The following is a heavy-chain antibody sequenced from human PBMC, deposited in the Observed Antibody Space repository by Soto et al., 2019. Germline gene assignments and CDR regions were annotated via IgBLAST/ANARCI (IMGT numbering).Heavy chain of an antibody. CDR1: GYSFTSHA. Sequence: QVQLVQSGADVKKPGASVRVSCKTSGYSFTSHAMHWVRQAPGQRLEWLGWMNVGNGDTKYSEKLQDRVTITRDTSAGTAYMGLANLTSEDTGVDYCARGALIGEGLIRYFDYWGQGSRVTVSS. D-gene: IGHD4-17*01. J-gene: IGHJ4*02. V-gene: IGHV1-3*01. CDR3: ARGALIGEGLIRYFDY. CDR2: MNVGNGDT.